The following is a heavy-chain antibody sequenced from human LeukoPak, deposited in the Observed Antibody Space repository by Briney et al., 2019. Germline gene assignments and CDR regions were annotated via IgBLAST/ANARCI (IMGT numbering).Heavy chain of an antibody. D-gene: IGHD5-18*01. V-gene: IGHV3-23*01. J-gene: IGHJ6*02. CDR2: IGGSGGTT. CDR1: GFTFSAYA. Sequence: GGSLRLSCEASGFTFSAYAMSWVRQAPGKGLEWVSAIGGSGGTTFYADSVKGRFTISRDNSKNTLYLQMNSLRAEDTAVYYCAKDAALGYSYGYYYYYGMDVWGQGTTVTVSS. CDR3: AKDAALGYSYGYYYYYGMDV.